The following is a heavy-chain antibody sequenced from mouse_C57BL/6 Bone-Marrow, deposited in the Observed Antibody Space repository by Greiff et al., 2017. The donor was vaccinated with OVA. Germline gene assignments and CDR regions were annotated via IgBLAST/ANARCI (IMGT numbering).Heavy chain of an antibody. D-gene: IGHD2-4*01. V-gene: IGHV14-4*01. CDR2: IDPENGDT. J-gene: IGHJ3*01. CDR1: GFNIKDDY. CDR3: TTFDYDVWFAY. Sequence: EVQLQQSGAELVRPGASVKLSCTASGFNIKDDYMHLVKQRPEQGLEWIGWIDPENGDTEYASKFQGKATITADTSSNTAYLQLSSLTSEDTAVYYCTTFDYDVWFAYWGQGTLVTVSA.